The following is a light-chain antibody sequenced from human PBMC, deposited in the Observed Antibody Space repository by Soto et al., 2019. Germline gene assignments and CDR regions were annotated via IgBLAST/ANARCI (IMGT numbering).Light chain of an antibody. CDR3: QQANSFPYT. J-gene: IGKJ2*01. CDR1: QSVNSH. CDR2: GAS. Sequence: IVMTQSPATLPVSPGERATLSCRTSQSVNSHLAWYQHKPGQAPRLLIYGASSRATGIPTRFSGSGSGTEFTLTIDSLQSEDFATYYCQQANSFPYTFGQGTKVEIK. V-gene: IGKV3-15*01.